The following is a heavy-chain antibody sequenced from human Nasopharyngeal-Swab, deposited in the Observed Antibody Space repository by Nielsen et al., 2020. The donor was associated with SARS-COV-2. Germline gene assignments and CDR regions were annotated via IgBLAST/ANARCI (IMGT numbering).Heavy chain of an antibody. Sequence: GESLKISCKGSGYSFTSYWIAWVRQMRGKGREWMGIIYPRDSDTRYSPSFQGQVTISADKSISTAYLQWSSLKASDTAMYYCVRPEGVATSFKYYFQYGMDVWGQGTMVTVPS. CDR2: IYPRDSDT. V-gene: IGHV5-51*01. CDR3: VRPEGVATSFKYYFQYGMDV. CDR1: GYSFTSYW. D-gene: IGHD5-12*01. J-gene: IGHJ6*02.